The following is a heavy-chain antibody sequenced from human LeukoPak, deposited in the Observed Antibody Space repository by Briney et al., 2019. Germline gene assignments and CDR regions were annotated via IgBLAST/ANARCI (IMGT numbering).Heavy chain of an antibody. Sequence: SQTLSLTCTVSGGSISSGSYYWRWIRQPAGTGLEWIGRIYTSGSTNYNPSLKSRVTISVDTSKNQFSLKLSSVTAADTAVYYCARERYYYDSNGYRFDYWGQGTLVTVSS. CDR3: ARERYYYDSNGYRFDY. D-gene: IGHD3-22*01. CDR1: GGSISSGSYY. V-gene: IGHV4-61*02. J-gene: IGHJ4*02. CDR2: IYTSGST.